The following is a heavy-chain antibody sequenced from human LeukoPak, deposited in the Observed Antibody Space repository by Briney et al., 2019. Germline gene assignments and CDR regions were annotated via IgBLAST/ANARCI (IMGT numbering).Heavy chain of an antibody. V-gene: IGHV4-59*11. CDR2: VYYSGST. CDR3: ARGYDGSGYYFFDY. J-gene: IGHJ4*02. CDR1: GFTFSDHY. D-gene: IGHD3-22*01. Sequence: LRLSCAASGFTFSDHYMDWVRQPPGKGLEWIGYVYYSGSTNYNPSLKSRVTISVDTSKNQFSLKLSSVTAADTAVYYCARGYDGSGYYFFDYWGQGTLVTVSS.